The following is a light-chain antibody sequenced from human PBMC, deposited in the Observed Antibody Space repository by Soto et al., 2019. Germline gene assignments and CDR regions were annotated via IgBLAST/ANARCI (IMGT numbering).Light chain of an antibody. J-gene: IGLJ1*01. CDR1: SSDIGRYNY. CDR3: SSYTTSTRYV. Sequence: QSALTQPASVSGSPGQPITVSCAGTSSDIGRYNYVSWYQQHPGKAPKLIIYDVNKRPSGISNRFSGSKSGNTASLTISGLQAEDEADYYCSSYTTSTRYVFGTGTKVTVL. V-gene: IGLV2-14*03. CDR2: DVN.